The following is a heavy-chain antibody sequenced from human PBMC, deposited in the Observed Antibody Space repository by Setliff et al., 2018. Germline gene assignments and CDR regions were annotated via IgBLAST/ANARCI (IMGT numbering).Heavy chain of an antibody. CDR2: MYHSGST. CDR1: GYSISSDYY. CDR3: ARDQGRDYHYYYYMDV. D-gene: IGHD3-10*01. Sequence: PSETLSLTCAVSGYSISSDYYWGWIRQPPGKGLEWIGSMYHSGSTYYNPSLKSRVTISVDTSKNQFSLKLNYVTAADTAVYYCARDQGRDYHYYYYMDVWGKGTTVTVSS. J-gene: IGHJ6*03. V-gene: IGHV4-38-2*02.